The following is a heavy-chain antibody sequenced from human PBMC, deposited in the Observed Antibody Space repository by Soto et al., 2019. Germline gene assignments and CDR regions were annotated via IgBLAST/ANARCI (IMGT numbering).Heavy chain of an antibody. CDR1: GGTFSSYA. CDR2: IIPIFGTA. Sequence: SVKVSCKASGGTFSSYAISWVRQAPGQGLEWMGGIIPIFGTANYAQKFQGRVTITADESTSTAYMELSSLRSEDTAVYYCARSSVVYYDFWSGYFYCDYWGQGTLVTVSS. J-gene: IGHJ4*02. D-gene: IGHD3-3*01. CDR3: ARSSVVYYDFWSGYFYCDY. V-gene: IGHV1-69*13.